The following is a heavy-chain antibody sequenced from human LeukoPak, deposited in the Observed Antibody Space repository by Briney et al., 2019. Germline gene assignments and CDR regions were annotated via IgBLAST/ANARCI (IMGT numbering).Heavy chain of an antibody. Sequence: ASAKVSCKASGYTFTGDWMHWVRQAPGQGLEWMGWINPNNGDTNYARRFQGRVTVTRDTSISSAYMELIRLTSDDTAVYYCAIGGGVSGLDPWGQGTLVTVSS. CDR3: AIGGGVSGLDP. V-gene: IGHV1-2*02. D-gene: IGHD2-8*02. CDR1: GYTFTGDW. CDR2: INPNNGDT. J-gene: IGHJ5*02.